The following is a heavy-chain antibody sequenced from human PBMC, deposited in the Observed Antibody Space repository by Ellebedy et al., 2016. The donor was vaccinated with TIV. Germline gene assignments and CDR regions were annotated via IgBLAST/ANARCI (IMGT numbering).Heavy chain of an antibody. J-gene: IGHJ4*02. D-gene: IGHD6-19*01. CDR2: ISGNGGST. CDR3: AKGGYSSGWYMFHY. CDR1: GFTFRTDA. Sequence: GESLKISXVASGFTFRTDAMSWVRQTPGKGLEWVSGISGNGGSTDYADSVKGRFTSSRDNSKNTLYLQMTSLRAEDAAIYYCAKGGYSSGWYMFHYWGQGTRVTVSS. V-gene: IGHV3-23*01.